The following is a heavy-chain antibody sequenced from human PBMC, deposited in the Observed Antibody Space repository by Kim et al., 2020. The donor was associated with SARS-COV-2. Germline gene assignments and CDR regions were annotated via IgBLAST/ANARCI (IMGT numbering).Heavy chain of an antibody. D-gene: IGHD3-16*01. Sequence: ADSVKGRFTISRDNSKYTLYLQVNSRRAEDTAVYYCAKAQGGNYYDAFDMWGQGTMVTVSS. J-gene: IGHJ3*02. V-gene: IGHV3-30*02. CDR3: AKAQGGNYYDAFDM.